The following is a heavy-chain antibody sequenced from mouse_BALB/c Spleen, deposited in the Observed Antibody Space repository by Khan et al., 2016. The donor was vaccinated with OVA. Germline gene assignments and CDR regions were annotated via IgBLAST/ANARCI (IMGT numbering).Heavy chain of an antibody. V-gene: IGHV4-1*02. D-gene: IGHD2-2*01. CDR3: ARGLRRYYYAMDY. CDR2: INPDSSTI. Sequence: KLLESGGGLVQPGGSLKLSCAASGFDFSRYWMSWVRPAPGKGLEWIGEINPDSSTINYTPSLKDKFIISRDNAKNTLYLQMSKVRSEDTALYYCARGLRRYYYAMDYWGQGTSVTVSS. J-gene: IGHJ4*01. CDR1: GFDFSRYW.